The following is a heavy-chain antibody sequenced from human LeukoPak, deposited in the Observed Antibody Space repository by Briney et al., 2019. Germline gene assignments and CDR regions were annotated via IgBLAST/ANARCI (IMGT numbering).Heavy chain of an antibody. J-gene: IGHJ5*02. D-gene: IGHD3-22*01. Sequence: PSETLSLTCTVSGGSISSGSYYWSWIRQPAGKGLEWIGRIYPSGITNYNPSLKSRVTISVDTSKNQFSLKLSSVTAADTAVYYCARGVDSGGYQPKGFAPWGQGTLVTVSS. CDR3: ARGVDSGGYQPKGFAP. V-gene: IGHV4-61*02. CDR1: GGSISSGSYY. CDR2: IYPSGIT.